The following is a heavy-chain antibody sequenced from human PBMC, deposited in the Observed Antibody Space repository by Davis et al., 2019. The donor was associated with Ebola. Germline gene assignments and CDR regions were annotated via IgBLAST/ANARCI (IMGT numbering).Heavy chain of an antibody. J-gene: IGHJ5*02. CDR3: ARDIRGGSYYNWLDI. CDR1: GGSISSYY. D-gene: IGHD1-26*01. V-gene: IGHV4-59*01. Sequence: SETLSLTCTVSGGSISSYYWSWIRQPPGKGLEWIGYIYYSGSTNYNPSLKSLVTISVDTSKNQFSLKLSSVTAADTAVYYCARDIRGGSYYNWLDIWGQGTQVTVSS. CDR2: IYYSGST.